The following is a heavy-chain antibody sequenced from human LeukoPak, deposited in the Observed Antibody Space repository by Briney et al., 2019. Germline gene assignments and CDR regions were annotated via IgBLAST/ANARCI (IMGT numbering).Heavy chain of an antibody. D-gene: IGHD3-3*01. V-gene: IGHV4-34*01. CDR2: INHSGST. CDR3: ARGRKRITIFGVVGNWFDP. Sequence: KPSETLSPTCAVYGGSFSGYYWSWIRQPPGKGLEWIGEINHSGSTNYNPSLKSRVTISVDTSKNQFSLKLSSVTAADTAVYYCARGRKRITIFGVVGNWFDPWGQGTLVTVSS. CDR1: GGSFSGYY. J-gene: IGHJ5*02.